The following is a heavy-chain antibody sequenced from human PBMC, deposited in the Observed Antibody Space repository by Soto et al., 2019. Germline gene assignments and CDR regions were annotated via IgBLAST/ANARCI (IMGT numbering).Heavy chain of an antibody. V-gene: IGHV3-23*01. CDR1: GLTLGKYA. CDR2: ISANDAGT. J-gene: IGHJ4*02. Sequence: GGSRRLSWEASGLTLGKYAMTWIRQAPGKGLAWVSLISANDAGTYYAESVKNRFTISTDQSRNTVYLQMDSLRADDTAIYYCAKAKNDYNWDNRPPFDYWGQGTLVTVSS. D-gene: IGHD1-20*01. CDR3: AKAKNDYNWDNRPPFDY.